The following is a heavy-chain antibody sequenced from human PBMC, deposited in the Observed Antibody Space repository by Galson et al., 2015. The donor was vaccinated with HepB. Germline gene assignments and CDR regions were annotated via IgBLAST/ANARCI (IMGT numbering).Heavy chain of an antibody. Sequence: SLRLSCAASGFTFSSYGMHWVRQAPGKGLEWVTVISYDGSNKYYADSVKGRFTISRDNSKNTRYLQMNSLRAEDTAVYYCAKDSSSSALDYWGQGTLVTVSS. V-gene: IGHV3-30*18. CDR1: GFTFSSYG. J-gene: IGHJ4*02. D-gene: IGHD6-6*01. CDR2: ISYDGSNK. CDR3: AKDSSSSALDY.